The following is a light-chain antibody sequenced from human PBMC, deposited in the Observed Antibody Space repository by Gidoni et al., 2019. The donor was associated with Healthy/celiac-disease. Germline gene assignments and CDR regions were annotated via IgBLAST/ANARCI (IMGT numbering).Light chain of an antibody. CDR3: QQYNSYPWP. J-gene: IGKJ1*01. Sequence: DIQMTQSPSTLSASVGDRVTITCRASQSISSWLAWYQQKPGKAPQLLIYDASSLESGVPSRFIGSGSWPEFTLTISSLQPDDFATYYCQQYNSYPWPFGQGTKVEIK. CDR2: DAS. CDR1: QSISSW. V-gene: IGKV1-5*01.